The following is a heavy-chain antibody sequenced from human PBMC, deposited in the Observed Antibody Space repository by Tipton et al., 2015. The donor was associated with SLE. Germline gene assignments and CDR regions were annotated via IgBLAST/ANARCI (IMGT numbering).Heavy chain of an antibody. CDR1: GFSVSSNC. CDR3: AGDLWSCHYQGV. V-gene: IGHV3-66*02. D-gene: IGHD3-3*01. CDR2: IYTSGKP. J-gene: IGHJ4*02. Sequence: SLRLSCVASGFSVSSNCVSWVRQAPGKGLEWLSVIYTSGKPYSSDSVKGRFTASRDIFKNTVYLQLNSLRAEDTAIYYCAGDLWSCHYQGVWGQGTLVTVSS.